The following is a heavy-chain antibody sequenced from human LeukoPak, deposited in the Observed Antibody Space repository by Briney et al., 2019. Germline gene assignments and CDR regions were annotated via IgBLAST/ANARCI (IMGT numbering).Heavy chain of an antibody. CDR3: ARQLPTAAADTRGYLDY. CDR1: GGSISTISSSTYY. CDR2: LFYGENS. Sequence: SETLSLTCTVSGGSISTISSSTYYWGWIRQAPGKGLEWIGSLFYGENSHYNPSLKSRATLSVDTSNNQFSLKLTSVTAADAAVYFCARQLPTAAADTRGYLDYWGQGTVVTVSS. D-gene: IGHD6-25*01. J-gene: IGHJ4*02. V-gene: IGHV4-39*01.